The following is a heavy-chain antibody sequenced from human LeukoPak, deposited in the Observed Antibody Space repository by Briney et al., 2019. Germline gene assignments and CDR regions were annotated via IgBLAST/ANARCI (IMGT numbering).Heavy chain of an antibody. CDR1: GFTFDDYA. CDR3: AQDSSSSFQNFDY. J-gene: IGHJ4*02. Sequence: GGSLRLSCAASGFTFDDYAMHWVRQAPGKGLEWVSGISWNSGSIGYADSVKGRFTISRDNAKNSLYLQMNSLRAEDMALYYCAQDSSSSFQNFDYWGQGTLVTVSS. CDR2: ISWNSGSI. D-gene: IGHD6-13*01. V-gene: IGHV3-9*03.